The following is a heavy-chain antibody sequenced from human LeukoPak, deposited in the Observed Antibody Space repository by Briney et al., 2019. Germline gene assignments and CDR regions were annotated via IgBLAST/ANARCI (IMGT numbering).Heavy chain of an antibody. J-gene: IGHJ3*02. CDR2: ISSSSSTI. Sequence: GGSLRLSCAASGFTFSSYSMNWVRQAPGKGLEWVSYISSSSSTIYYADSVKGRFTVSRDNAKNSLYLQMNSLRAEDTAVYYCARQYNWNEIGDAFDIWGQGTMVTVSS. CDR3: ARQYNWNEIGDAFDI. D-gene: IGHD1-1*01. CDR1: GFTFSSYS. V-gene: IGHV3-48*01.